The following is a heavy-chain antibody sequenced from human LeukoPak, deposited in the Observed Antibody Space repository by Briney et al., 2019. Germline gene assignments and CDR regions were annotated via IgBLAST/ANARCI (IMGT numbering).Heavy chain of an antibody. Sequence: PGRPLTLSCAASGFTFSGHGMHWVRQAPGKGLEWVAVIWSNGITKHYADSVKGRFTISRDNSRSTLYLQMSSLTAEDTAIYYCARDASFYADDYWGQGTLVTVSS. CDR2: IWSNGITK. J-gene: IGHJ4*02. CDR3: ARDASFYADDY. D-gene: IGHD2/OR15-2a*01. CDR1: GFTFSGHG. V-gene: IGHV3-33*01.